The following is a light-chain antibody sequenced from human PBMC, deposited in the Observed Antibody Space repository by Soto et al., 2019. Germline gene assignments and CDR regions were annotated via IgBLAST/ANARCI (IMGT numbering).Light chain of an antibody. CDR2: SAS. CDR1: QTVSSY. V-gene: IGKV3-11*01. J-gene: IGKJ4*01. Sequence: EIVLTQSPAILSLSPGERATLSCRTNQTVSSYLAWYQHKSGQAPRLLIYSASKRATGIPARFSGSGSGTDLTLTIRRLDPEDFAFYYCQKRDSWPLTFGGGTKV. CDR3: QKRDSWPLT.